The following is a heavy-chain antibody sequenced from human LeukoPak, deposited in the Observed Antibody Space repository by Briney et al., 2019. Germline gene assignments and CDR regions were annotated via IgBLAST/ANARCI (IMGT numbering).Heavy chain of an antibody. V-gene: IGHV4-34*01. Sequence: PSEALSLTCAVYGGSFSGYYWSWIRQPPGKGLGWSGEINHRRSTNYTPSLTSRVTISVDTSKNQFPLNLSSATAADTAVYYCARGIGDPWGQGTLVTVSS. CDR2: INHRRST. J-gene: IGHJ5*02. CDR1: GGSFSGYY. CDR3: ARGIGDP.